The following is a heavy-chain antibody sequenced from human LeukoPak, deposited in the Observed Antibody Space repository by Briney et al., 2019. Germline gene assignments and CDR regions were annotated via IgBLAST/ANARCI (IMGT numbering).Heavy chain of an antibody. CDR3: ARDRVAGRGSYDAFDI. J-gene: IGHJ3*02. Sequence: GSLRLSCAASGFTFSSYGMHWVRQAPGKGLEWVAVIWYDGSNKYYADSVKGRFTISRDNSKNTLSLQMNSLRAEDTAVYYCARDRVAGRGSYDAFDIWGQGTMVTVSS. CDR2: IWYDGSNK. CDR1: GFTFSSYG. D-gene: IGHD1-26*01. V-gene: IGHV3-33*01.